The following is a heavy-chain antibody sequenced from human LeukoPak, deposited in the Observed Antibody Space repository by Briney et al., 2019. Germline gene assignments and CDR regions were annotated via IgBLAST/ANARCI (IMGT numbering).Heavy chain of an antibody. V-gene: IGHV3-23*01. CDR1: GFTFSSYA. CDR3: ATDSYVSGSYYRLFY. CDR2: ISGSGGRT. Sequence: PGGSLRLSCAASGFTFSSYAMSWVRQAPGKGLEWVSAISGSGGRTHYADSVKGRFTISRDNSKNTLYLQMNNLRAEDTAIYYCATDSYVSGSYYRLFYWGQGTLVTVSS. J-gene: IGHJ4*02. D-gene: IGHD3-10*01.